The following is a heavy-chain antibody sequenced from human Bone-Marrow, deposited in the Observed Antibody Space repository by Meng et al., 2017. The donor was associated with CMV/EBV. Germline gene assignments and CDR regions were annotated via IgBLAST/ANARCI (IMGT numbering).Heavy chain of an antibody. D-gene: IGHD6-13*01. CDR2: IYSGGSST. J-gene: IGHJ4*02. Sequence: ETLSLTCAASGFTFSSYAMSWVRQAPGKGLEWVSVIYSGGSSTYYADSVKGRFTISRDNSKNALYLQMNSLRVEDTAVYYCAKGGARSSSWYMDYWGQGTLVTVSS. CDR1: GFTFSSYA. V-gene: IGHV3-23*03. CDR3: AKGGARSSSWYMDY.